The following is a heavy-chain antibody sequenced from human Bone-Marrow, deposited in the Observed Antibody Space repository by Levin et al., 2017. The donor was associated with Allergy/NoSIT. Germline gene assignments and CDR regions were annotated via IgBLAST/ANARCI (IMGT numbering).Heavy chain of an antibody. D-gene: IGHD1-14*01. CDR1: GLTVSNNY. V-gene: IGHV3-53*01. CDR3: ARNIPVTDLGF. CDR2: IYSRGDT. Sequence: ASVKVSCAASGLTVSNNYMSWVRQAPGKGLEWVALIYSRGDTYYADSVKGRFTISRDNSKNTPYLQMNSLRTEDTAVYHCARNIPVTDLGFWGRGTLVTVSS. J-gene: IGHJ4*02.